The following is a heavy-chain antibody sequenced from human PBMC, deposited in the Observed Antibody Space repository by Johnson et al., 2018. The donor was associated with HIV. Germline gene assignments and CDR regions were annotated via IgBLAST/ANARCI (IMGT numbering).Heavy chain of an antibody. J-gene: IGHJ3*02. CDR3: AKDGYSYVFDAFDI. CDR1: GFTFDDYA. V-gene: IGHV3-9*01. D-gene: IGHD5-18*01. CDR2: ISWNSGSI. Sequence: VQLVESGGGLVQPGRSLRLSCAASGFTFDDYAMHWVRQAPGKGLEWVSGISWNSGSIGYADSVKGRFTISRDNDKNSLYLQMNSLRAEDTALYYCAKDGYSYVFDAFDIWGQGTMVTVSS.